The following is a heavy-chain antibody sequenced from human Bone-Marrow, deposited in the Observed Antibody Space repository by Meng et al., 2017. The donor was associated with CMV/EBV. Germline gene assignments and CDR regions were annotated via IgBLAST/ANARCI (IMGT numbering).Heavy chain of an antibody. Sequence: ASVKVSCKAAGYTFTSYGISWVRQAPGQGLEWMGWISAYNGNTNYAQKLQGRVTMTTDTSTSTAYMELRSLRSDDTAVYYCAMIAARRRPMDNDAFDIWGQGTMATVSS. CDR2: ISAYNGNT. V-gene: IGHV1-18*01. CDR1: GYTFTSYG. J-gene: IGHJ3*02. CDR3: AMIAARRRPMDNDAFDI. D-gene: IGHD6-6*01.